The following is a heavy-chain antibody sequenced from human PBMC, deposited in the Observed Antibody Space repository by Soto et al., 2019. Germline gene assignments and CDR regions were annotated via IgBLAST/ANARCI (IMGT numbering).Heavy chain of an antibody. CDR3: SRGTGNGSWKFYY. V-gene: IGHV4-34*01. Sequence: SETLSLTCAVYGGSFSGYYWSWIRQPPGKGLEWIGEINHSGSTNYNPSLKSRVTISVDTSKNQFSLKLSSVTAADTVVFFCSRGTGNGSWKFYYWGQGILVPVSS. CDR1: GGSFSGYY. J-gene: IGHJ4*02. D-gene: IGHD1-26*01. CDR2: INHSGST.